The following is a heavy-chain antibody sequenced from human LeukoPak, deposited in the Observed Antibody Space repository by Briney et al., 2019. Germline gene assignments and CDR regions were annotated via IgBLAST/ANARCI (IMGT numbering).Heavy chain of an antibody. CDR1: GGSVGSYY. D-gene: IGHD1-26*01. CDR3: ARILSGSYWSWYYYMDV. J-gene: IGHJ6*03. CDR2: ILYSGSA. Sequence: SETLSLTCTVSGGSVGSYYWSWIRQPPGKGLEWIGYILYSGSANYNPSLKSRVTVSLDTSKNQFSLRLSSVTAADTAVYYCARILSGSYWSWYYYMDVWGKGTTVTVSS. V-gene: IGHV4-59*02.